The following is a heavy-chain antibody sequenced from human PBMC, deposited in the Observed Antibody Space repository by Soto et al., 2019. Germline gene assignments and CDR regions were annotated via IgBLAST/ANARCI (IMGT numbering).Heavy chain of an antibody. Sequence: GGSLRLSCAASGFTFSSYAMSWVRQAPGKGLEWVSAISGSGGSTYYADSVKGRFTISRDNSKNTLYLQMNSLRADDTAVYYCAKGVVVVVAATLDYWGQGTLVTVSS. CDR3: AKGVVVVVAATLDY. V-gene: IGHV3-23*01. CDR2: ISGSGGST. J-gene: IGHJ4*02. CDR1: GFTFSSYA. D-gene: IGHD2-15*01.